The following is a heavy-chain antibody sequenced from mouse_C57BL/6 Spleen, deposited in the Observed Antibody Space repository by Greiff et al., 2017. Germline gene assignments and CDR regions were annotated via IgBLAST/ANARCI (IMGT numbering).Heavy chain of an antibody. Sequence: EVKLVESEGGLVQPGSSMKLSCTASGFTFSDYYMAWVRQVPEKGLEWVANINYDGSSTYYLDSLKSRFIISRDNAKNILYLQMSSLKSEDTATYYCAREDYSNLYYFDYGGQGTTLTVSS. CDR2: INYDGSST. D-gene: IGHD2-5*01. CDR3: AREDYSNLYYFDY. J-gene: IGHJ2*01. CDR1: GFTFSDYY. V-gene: IGHV5-16*01.